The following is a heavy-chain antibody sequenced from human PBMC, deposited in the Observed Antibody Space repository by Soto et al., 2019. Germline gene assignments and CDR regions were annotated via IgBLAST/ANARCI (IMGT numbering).Heavy chain of an antibody. V-gene: IGHV1-18*04. CDR3: ARDLISGIWGDASDI. CDR2: INPHNANT. Sequence: QVQLVQSGTEVKKPGASVKVSCKTSGYTFTNHGINWVRQPPGQGLEWMGCINPHNANTNYAQKLQGRVTITTDTSTTPAYMDLRSLTSDATAVYYCARDLISGIWGDASDIWGQGTVVTVSS. D-gene: IGHD3-16*01. CDR1: GYTFTNHG. J-gene: IGHJ3*02.